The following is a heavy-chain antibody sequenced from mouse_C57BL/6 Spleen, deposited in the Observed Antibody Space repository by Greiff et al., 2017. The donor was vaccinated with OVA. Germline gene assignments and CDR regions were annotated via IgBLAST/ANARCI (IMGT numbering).Heavy chain of an antibody. Sequence: EVKLMESGGGLVKPGGSLKLSCAASGFTFSDYGMHWVRQAPEKGLEWVAYISSGSSTIYYADTVKGRFTMSRDNAKNTLFLQMTSLRSEDTAMYYGARPLGRKGTGFAYWGQGTLVTVSA. CDR2: ISSGSSTI. CDR3: ARPLGRKGTGFAY. J-gene: IGHJ3*01. CDR1: GFTFSDYG. D-gene: IGHD4-1*01. V-gene: IGHV5-17*01.